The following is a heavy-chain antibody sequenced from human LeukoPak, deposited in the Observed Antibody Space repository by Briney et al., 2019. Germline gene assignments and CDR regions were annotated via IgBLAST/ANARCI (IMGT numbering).Heavy chain of an antibody. J-gene: IGHJ5*02. D-gene: IGHD6-19*01. CDR1: GGSISSYY. Sequence: SETLSLTCTVSGGSISSYYWSWIRQPPGKGLEWIGEINHSGSTNYNPSLKSRVTISVDTSKNQFSLKLSSVTAADTAVYYCARGLHIAVAGNWFDPWGQGTLVTVSS. CDR3: ARGLHIAVAGNWFDP. CDR2: INHSGST. V-gene: IGHV4-34*01.